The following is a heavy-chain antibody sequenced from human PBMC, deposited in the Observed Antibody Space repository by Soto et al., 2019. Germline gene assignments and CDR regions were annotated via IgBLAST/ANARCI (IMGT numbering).Heavy chain of an antibody. D-gene: IGHD5-12*01. V-gene: IGHV4-59*01. Sequence: SETLSLTCTVSGDSIRNYYWTWIRQPPGKGLELIGYIYYSGSTRYNPSLKSRVTISVDKSKNQFSLKLSSVIAADTAVYYCARAYGGFDNGLDVWGQGTAVISP. CDR2: IYYSGST. CDR3: ARAYGGFDNGLDV. CDR1: GDSIRNYY. J-gene: IGHJ6*02.